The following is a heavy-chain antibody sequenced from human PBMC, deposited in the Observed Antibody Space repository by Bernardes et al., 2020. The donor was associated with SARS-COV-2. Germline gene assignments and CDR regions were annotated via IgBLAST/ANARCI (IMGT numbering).Heavy chain of an antibody. J-gene: IGHJ4*02. CDR3: AKDLAWKDMGHFFDY. CDR2: VSYDGTKN. Sequence: GGSLRLSCAASGFTFSSYAMSWVRQAPGKGLEWVAGVSYDGTKNFYVASVRGRFTISRDNSRNWVYLEMNSLRVEDTATYFCAKDLAWKDMGHFFDYWGQGALVTVSS. V-gene: IGHV3-30*18. CDR1: GFTFSSYA. D-gene: IGHD1-1*01.